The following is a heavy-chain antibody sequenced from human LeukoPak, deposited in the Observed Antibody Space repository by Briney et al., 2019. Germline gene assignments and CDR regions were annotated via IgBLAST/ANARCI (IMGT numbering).Heavy chain of an antibody. CDR2: ISGSTSTI. CDR1: GFAFSTYS. CDR3: ARKMYGDNVFDY. D-gene: IGHD2-21*02. V-gene: IGHV3-48*02. Sequence: GGSLRLSCVASGFAFSTYSMNWVRQAPGKGLEWVSYISGSTSTIYYADSVKGRFTISRDNAKNSLYLQMNSLRDEDTAVYYCARKMYGDNVFDYWGQGTLVTVSS. J-gene: IGHJ4*02.